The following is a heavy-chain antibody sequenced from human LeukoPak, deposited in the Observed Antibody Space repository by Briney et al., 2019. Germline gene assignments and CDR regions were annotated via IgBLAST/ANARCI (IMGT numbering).Heavy chain of an antibody. CDR3: ARDGRYCIITSCYGYYGMDV. CDR1: GFTVSSNY. Sequence: GGFLRLSCAASGFTVSSNYMSWVRQAPGKGLEWVSVIYSGGSTYYADSVKGRFTISRQNSKNTVDLQMNSLRPEDTAVYYCARDGRYCIITSCYGYYGMDVWGQGTTVTVSS. J-gene: IGHJ6*02. D-gene: IGHD2-2*01. V-gene: IGHV3-53*04. CDR2: IYSGGST.